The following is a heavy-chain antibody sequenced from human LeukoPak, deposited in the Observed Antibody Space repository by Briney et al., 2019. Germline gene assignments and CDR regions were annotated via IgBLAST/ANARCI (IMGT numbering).Heavy chain of an antibody. D-gene: IGHD1-1*01. CDR2: MNSAGITI. CDR1: GFTISGFW. J-gene: IGHJ4*01. CDR3: IREVQVRASASLGL. Sequence: GGSLRLSCAASGFTISGFWMHWVRQVPGEGLVWVARMNSAGITINYADSVKGRFTISRDNVRNTLHLQMNNLSLEDTAVYFCIREVQVRASASLGLWGRGTLVTVS. V-gene: IGHV3-74*01.